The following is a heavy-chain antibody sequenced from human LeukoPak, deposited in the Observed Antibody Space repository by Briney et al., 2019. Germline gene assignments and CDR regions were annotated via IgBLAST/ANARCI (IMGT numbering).Heavy chain of an antibody. CDR1: GFTFRSYE. CDR3: ARPIGSGPLGHSDY. J-gene: IGHJ4*02. V-gene: IGHV3-48*03. D-gene: IGHD3-3*01. Sequence: PGGSLRLSCAASGFTFRSYEMSWIRQAPGKGLEWVSYISSSGSTIFYADSVKGRFTISRDNAKNSVYLQMNSLRAEDTAVYYCARPIGSGPLGHSDYWGQGTLVTVSS. CDR2: ISSSGSTI.